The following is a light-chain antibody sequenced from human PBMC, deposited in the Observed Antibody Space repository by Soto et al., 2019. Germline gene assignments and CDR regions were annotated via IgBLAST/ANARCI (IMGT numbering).Light chain of an antibody. J-gene: IGLJ2*01. Sequence: QSALTQPASVSGSPGQSITISCTGTSSDVGSYNLVSWYQQHPGKAPKLMIYEGSKRPSGVSNRFSGSMSGNTASLTISGLQAEDEADYYCCSYAGSSTDVVFGGWTKVTVL. CDR1: SSDVGSYNL. V-gene: IGLV2-23*01. CDR2: EGS. CDR3: CSYAGSSTDVV.